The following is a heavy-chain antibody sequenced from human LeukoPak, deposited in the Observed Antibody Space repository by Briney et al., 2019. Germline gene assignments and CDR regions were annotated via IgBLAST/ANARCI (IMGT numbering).Heavy chain of an antibody. D-gene: IGHD3-22*01. Sequence: GGSLRLSCAASGFTFSSYGMHWVRQAPGKGLGWVAVIWYDGSNKYYADSVKGRFTISRDNSKNTLYLQMNSLRAEDTAVYYCARSYEGYYYDSSGYYYGTFDYWGQGTLVTVSS. CDR1: GFTFSSYG. CDR2: IWYDGSNK. V-gene: IGHV3-33*01. J-gene: IGHJ4*02. CDR3: ARSYEGYYYDSSGYYYGTFDY.